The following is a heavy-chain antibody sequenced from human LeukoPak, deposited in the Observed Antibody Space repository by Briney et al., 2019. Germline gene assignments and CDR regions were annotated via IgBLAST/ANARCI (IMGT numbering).Heavy chain of an antibody. Sequence: EASQTLSLTCTVSGGSISSGSYYWSWIRQPAGKGLEWIGRIYTSGGTNYNLSLNSGVTISVDTSKNHFSLKLSSVTAADTAVYYCARTPAGESDAFDIWGQGTMVTVSS. CDR3: ARTPAGESDAFDI. D-gene: IGHD1-26*01. J-gene: IGHJ3*02. V-gene: IGHV4-61*02. CDR2: IYTSGGT. CDR1: GGSISSGSYY.